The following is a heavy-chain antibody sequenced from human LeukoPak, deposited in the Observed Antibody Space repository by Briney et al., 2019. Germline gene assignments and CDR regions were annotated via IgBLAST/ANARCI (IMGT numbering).Heavy chain of an antibody. CDR2: IYYSGST. CDR3: ARSVVAATFDY. Sequence: SETLSLTCTVSGGSMSSYYWSWIRQPPGKGLEWIGYIYYSGSTNYNPSLKSRVTMSVDTSKNQFSLKLSSVTAADTAVYYCARSVVAATFDYWGQGTLVTVSS. J-gene: IGHJ4*02. D-gene: IGHD2-15*01. V-gene: IGHV4-59*12. CDR1: GGSMSSYY.